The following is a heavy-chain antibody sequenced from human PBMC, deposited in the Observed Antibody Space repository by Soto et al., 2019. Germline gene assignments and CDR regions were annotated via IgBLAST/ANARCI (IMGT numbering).Heavy chain of an antibody. CDR1: GGSISSYY. J-gene: IGHJ6*02. Sequence: SATLSLTCTVSGGSISSYYWSWIRQPPGKGLEWIGYIYYSGSTNYNPSLKSRVTISVDTSKNQFSLKLSSVTAADTAVYYCARGARDTIFGVVTNYYYYGMDVWGQGTTVTVSS. CDR2: IYYSGST. CDR3: ARGARDTIFGVVTNYYYYGMDV. D-gene: IGHD3-3*01. V-gene: IGHV4-59*01.